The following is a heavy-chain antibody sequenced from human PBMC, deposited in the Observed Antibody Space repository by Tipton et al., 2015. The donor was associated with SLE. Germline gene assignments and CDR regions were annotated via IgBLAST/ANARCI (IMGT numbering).Heavy chain of an antibody. V-gene: IGHV4-39*01. D-gene: IGHD6-19*01. CDR1: GGSISSSSYY. CDR3: ARLAAVGDDY. J-gene: IGHJ4*02. Sequence: TLSLTCTVSGGSISSSSYYWGWIRQPPGKGLEWIGSIYYSGSTYYNPSLKSRVTISVDTSKNQFSLKLSSVTAADTAAYYCARLAAVGDDYWGQGTLVTVSS. CDR2: IYYSGST.